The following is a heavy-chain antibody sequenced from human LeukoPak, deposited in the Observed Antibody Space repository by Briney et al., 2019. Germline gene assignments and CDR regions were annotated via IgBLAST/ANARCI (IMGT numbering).Heavy chain of an antibody. V-gene: IGHV3-15*07. D-gene: IGHD5-24*01. CDR3: GTADNPLYDY. J-gene: IGHJ4*02. CDR2: IYSKTEGETT. Sequence: PGGSLRLSCEASGFTFNNARMNWVRQAPGKGPEWVGRIYSKTEGETTEYAAPVKGRFTISRDDSKNMLYLQMNSLKTEDTAVYSCGTADNPLYDYWGQGTLVTVSS. CDR1: GFTFNNAR.